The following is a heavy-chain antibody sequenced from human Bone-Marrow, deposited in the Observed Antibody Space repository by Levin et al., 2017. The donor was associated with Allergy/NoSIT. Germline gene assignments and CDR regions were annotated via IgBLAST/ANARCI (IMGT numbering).Heavy chain of an antibody. CDR2: IYHDGNT. Sequence: SETLSLTCAVSGYSISSGYYWGWIRQPPGEGLEWIATIYHDGNTYYNASLKSRVTITLDTSKNEFSLSLSSVTAADTAVYYCAREYSYGSGTYYGYWGQGTLVTVSS. CDR1: GYSISSGYY. CDR3: AREYSYGSGTYYGY. J-gene: IGHJ4*02. D-gene: IGHD3-10*01. V-gene: IGHV4-38-2*02.